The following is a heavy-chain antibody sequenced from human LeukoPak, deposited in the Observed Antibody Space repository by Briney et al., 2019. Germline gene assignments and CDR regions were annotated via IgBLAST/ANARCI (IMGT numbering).Heavy chain of an antibody. Sequence: SETLSLTCSVSGDSISSTTYYWSWIRQPAGKGLEWIGRIHTSGSTNYNPSLKSRVTMSVDTSKNQCSLKLSSVTAADTAVYYCARDRYYYDSSGYYRLDYWGQGTLVTVTS. CDR2: IHTSGST. J-gene: IGHJ4*02. D-gene: IGHD3-22*01. CDR1: GDSISSTTYY. V-gene: IGHV4-61*02. CDR3: ARDRYYYDSSGYYRLDY.